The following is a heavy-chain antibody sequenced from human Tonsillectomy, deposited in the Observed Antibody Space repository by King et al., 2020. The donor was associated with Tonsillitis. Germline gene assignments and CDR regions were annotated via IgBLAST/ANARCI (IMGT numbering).Heavy chain of an antibody. Sequence: VQLVESGAEVKKPGASVKVSCKASGYTFTGYYMHWVRQAPGQGLEWMGWINPNSGGTNCAQKFQGRVTMTRDTSISTAYMELSRLRSDDTAVYYCARVGVGYYDSSGFAGWFDPWGQGTLVTVSS. CDR3: ARVGVGYYDSSGFAGWFDP. CDR1: GYTFTGYY. CDR2: INPNSGGT. V-gene: IGHV1-2*02. D-gene: IGHD3-22*01. J-gene: IGHJ5*02.